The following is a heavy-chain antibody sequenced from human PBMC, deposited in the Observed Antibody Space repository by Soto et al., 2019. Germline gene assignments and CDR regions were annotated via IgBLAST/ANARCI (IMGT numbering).Heavy chain of an antibody. V-gene: IGHV4-31*03. J-gene: IGHJ4*02. Sequence: QVQLEESGPGLVKPSQTLSLTCTVSGDSMTSGSYYWNWIRQHPGKGLEWIGYISHSGSTYYNPSLRIRVTMTVDTSKTHCSLNMTSMTAADTGLSYCPSALVVGAAVNYCAQGTLVTVSS. CDR2: ISHSGST. CDR3: PSALVVGAAVNY. CDR1: GDSMTSGSYY. D-gene: IGHD2-8*02.